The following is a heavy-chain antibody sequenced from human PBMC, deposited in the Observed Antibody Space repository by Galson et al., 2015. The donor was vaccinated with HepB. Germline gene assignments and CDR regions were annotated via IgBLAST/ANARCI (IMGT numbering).Heavy chain of an antibody. V-gene: IGHV6-1*01. CDR1: GDSVSSTSAA. Sequence: CAISGDSVSSTSAAWNWIRQSPSRGLEWLGRTYYRTKWYSDYAVSVKSRVTINPDTSNNQFSLQLNNVTPEDTAVYYCARGGSLVALALDYWGQGTLVTVSS. J-gene: IGHJ4*02. D-gene: IGHD2-15*01. CDR2: TYYRTKWYS. CDR3: ARGGSLVALALDY.